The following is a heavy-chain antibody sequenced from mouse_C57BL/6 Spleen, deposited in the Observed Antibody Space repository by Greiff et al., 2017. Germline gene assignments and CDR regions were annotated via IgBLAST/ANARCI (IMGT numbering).Heavy chain of an antibody. V-gene: IGHV14-4*01. D-gene: IGHD1-1*01. CDR1: GFNIKDDY. J-gene: IGHJ1*03. Sequence: EVQLQQSGAELVRPGASVKLSCTASGFNIKDDYMHWVKQRPEQGLEWIGWIDPENGDTEYASKFQGKATITADTSSNTAYLQLSSLTSEDTAVYYCTTRTVVAPYWYFDVWGTGTTVTVSS. CDR3: TTRTVVAPYWYFDV. CDR2: IDPENGDT.